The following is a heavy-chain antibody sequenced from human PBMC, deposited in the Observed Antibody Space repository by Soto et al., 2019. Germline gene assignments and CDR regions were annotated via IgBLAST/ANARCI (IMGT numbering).Heavy chain of an antibody. CDR3: ARTTNYGSGSYRSRFDF. Sequence: SVKVPCKASGVTFSIYAMSWVRQAPVQGLEWMGGIIPIFGTANYAQKFQGRVTITADNSTSTAYIELSSLRSEDTAVYYCARTTNYGSGSYRSRFDFGGQGTLVTVSS. V-gene: IGHV1-69*06. J-gene: IGHJ4*02. CDR2: IIPIFGTA. CDR1: GVTFSIYA. D-gene: IGHD3-10*01.